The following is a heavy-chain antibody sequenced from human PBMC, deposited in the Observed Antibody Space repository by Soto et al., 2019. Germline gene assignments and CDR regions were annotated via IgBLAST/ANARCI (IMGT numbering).Heavy chain of an antibody. D-gene: IGHD6-19*01. Sequence: QVQLQESGPGLVGPSETLSLTCTVSSDSISSYYWIWIRQSPGKGLEWIGYTDYSGNTNYNPSLKSRATVSGDTSKYQFSLRLSSVTAADSAVYYCARAVGDPLYYLDYWGQGTLVTVSS. J-gene: IGHJ4*02. CDR1: SDSISSYY. CDR2: TDYSGNT. CDR3: ARAVGDPLYYLDY. V-gene: IGHV4-59*08.